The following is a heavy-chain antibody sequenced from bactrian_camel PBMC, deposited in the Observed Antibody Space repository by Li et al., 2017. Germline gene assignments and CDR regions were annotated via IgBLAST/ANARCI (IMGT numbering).Heavy chain of an antibody. CDR2: IDTGDGST. J-gene: IGHJ6*01. D-gene: IGHD2*01. CDR1: ASTFSRYC. Sequence: HVQLVESGGGSVQAGGSLRLSCAASASTFSRYCMAWFRQVPGKEREGVAAIDTGDGSTYYLNSVEGRFTISHDNAKNTLYLQMNSLKPEDTGLYFCAACDTWYCLSDFRARNFAYWGQGTQVTVS. CDR3: AACDTWYCLSDFRARNFAY. V-gene: IGHV3S1*01.